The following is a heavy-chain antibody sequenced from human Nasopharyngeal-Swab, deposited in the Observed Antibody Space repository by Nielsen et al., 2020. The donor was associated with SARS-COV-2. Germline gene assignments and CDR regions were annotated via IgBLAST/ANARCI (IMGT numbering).Heavy chain of an antibody. CDR1: GYTFTSYD. D-gene: IGHD5-18*01. CDR3: AREGGDSYGPIDY. CDR2: MNPNSGNT. J-gene: IGHJ4*02. V-gene: IGHV1-8*01. Sequence: ASVKVSCKASGYTFTSYDINWVRQATGQGLEWMGWMNPNSGNTGYAQKFQGRVTITRDTSASTAYMELSSLRSEDTAVYYCAREGGDSYGPIDYWGQGTLVTVSS.